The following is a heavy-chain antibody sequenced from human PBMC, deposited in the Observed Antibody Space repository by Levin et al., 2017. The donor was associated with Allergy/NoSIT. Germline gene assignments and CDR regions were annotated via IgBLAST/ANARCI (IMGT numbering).Heavy chain of an antibody. V-gene: IGHV4-34*01. CDR1: GGSFRGSH. Sequence: SQTLSLTCAVYGGSFRGSHWSWIRPPPGKGLEWIGEINHSGSTNYNPSLTSRVTISVDTSKNQFSLKFNSVTAADTAVCYCARDKLLWYGERDAFDIWGQGTMVTVAS. CDR3: ARDKLLWYGERDAFDI. D-gene: IGHD3-10*01. CDR2: INHSGST. J-gene: IGHJ3*02.